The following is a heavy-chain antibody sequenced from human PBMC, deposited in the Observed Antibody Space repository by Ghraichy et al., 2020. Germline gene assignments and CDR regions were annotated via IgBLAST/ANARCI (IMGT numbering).Heavy chain of an antibody. J-gene: IGHJ5*02. V-gene: IGHV3-11*04. Sequence: GGSLRLSCAASGFTFSDYYMSWIRQAPGKGLEWVSYISSSGSTIYYADSVKGRFTISRDNAKNSLYLQMNSLRAEDTAVYYCARVVVHYDSSGYSDAIDPWGQGTLVTVSS. CDR1: GFTFSDYY. CDR2: ISSSGSTI. D-gene: IGHD3-22*01. CDR3: ARVVVHYDSSGYSDAIDP.